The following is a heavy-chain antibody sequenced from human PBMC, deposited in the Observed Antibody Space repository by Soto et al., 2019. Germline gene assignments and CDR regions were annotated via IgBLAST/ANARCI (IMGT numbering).Heavy chain of an antibody. CDR3: AGPGEQHRY. J-gene: IGHJ4*02. V-gene: IGHV3-66*01. CDR2: IYSGGST. CDR1: GFTVSSNH. Sequence: EVQLVESGGGLVQPGGSLRLSCAASGFTVSSNHMSWARQAPGKGLEWVSLIYSGGSTYYADSVKGRSTFSRDNSQNTLYLQMNSLRAEDTAVYYCAGPGEQHRYWGQGTLVTVSS. D-gene: IGHD3-16*01.